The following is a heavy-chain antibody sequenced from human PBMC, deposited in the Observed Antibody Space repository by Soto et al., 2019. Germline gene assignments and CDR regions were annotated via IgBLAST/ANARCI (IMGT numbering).Heavy chain of an antibody. D-gene: IGHD6-19*01. J-gene: IGHJ4*02. Sequence: PSETLSLTCTVSGGSISSYYWSWIRQPPGKGLEWIGYIYYSGSTNYNPSLKSRVTISVDTSKNQFSLKLSSVTAADTAVYYCARSSGWYYFDYWGQGTLVTVSS. CDR3: ARSSGWYYFDY. CDR1: GGSISSYY. V-gene: IGHV4-59*01. CDR2: IYYSGST.